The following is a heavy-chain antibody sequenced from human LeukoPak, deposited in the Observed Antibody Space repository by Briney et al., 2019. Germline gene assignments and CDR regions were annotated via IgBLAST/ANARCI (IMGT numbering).Heavy chain of an antibody. CDR3: ARDGGYCGGDCYFY. J-gene: IGHJ4*02. D-gene: IGHD2-21*02. Sequence: SETLSLTCTVSGSSISNYYWSWIRQPPGKGLEWIGYIYYSGSTNYNPSLKSRVTISVDTPKNQFSLRLSSVTAADTAVYYCARDGGYCGGDCYFYWGQGTLVTVSS. CDR2: IYYSGST. V-gene: IGHV4-59*01. CDR1: GSSISNYY.